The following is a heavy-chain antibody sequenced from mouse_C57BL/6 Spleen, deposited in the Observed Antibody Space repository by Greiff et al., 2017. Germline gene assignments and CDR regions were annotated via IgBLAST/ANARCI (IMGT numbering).Heavy chain of an antibody. J-gene: IGHJ4*01. Sequence: EVKLVESGGGLVKPGGSLKLSCAASGFTFSDYGMHWVRQAPEKGLEWVAYISSGSSTIYYADTVKGRFTISRDNAKNTLFLQMTSLRSEDTAMYYCARPYWDYYAMDYWGQGTSVTVSS. D-gene: IGHD4-1*01. V-gene: IGHV5-17*01. CDR3: ARPYWDYYAMDY. CDR2: ISSGSSTI. CDR1: GFTFSDYG.